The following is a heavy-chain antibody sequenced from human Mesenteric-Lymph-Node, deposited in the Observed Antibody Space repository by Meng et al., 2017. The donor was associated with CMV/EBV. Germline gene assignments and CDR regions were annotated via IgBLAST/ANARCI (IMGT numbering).Heavy chain of an antibody. Sequence: SETLSLTCTVSGGSISSSSYYWSWIRQPPGKGLEWIGYIYYSGSTNYNPSLKSRVTISVDTSKNQFSLKLSSVTAADTAVYYCARWTTYYDFWSGYYNYYGMDVWGQGTTVTVSS. CDR1: GGSISSSSYY. D-gene: IGHD3-3*01. CDR2: IYYSGST. V-gene: IGHV4-61*01. CDR3: ARWTTYYDFWSGYYNYYGMDV. J-gene: IGHJ6*02.